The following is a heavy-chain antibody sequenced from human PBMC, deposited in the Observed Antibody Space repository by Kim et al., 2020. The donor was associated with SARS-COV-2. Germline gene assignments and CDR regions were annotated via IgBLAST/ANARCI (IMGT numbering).Heavy chain of an antibody. V-gene: IGHV3-43*01. Sequence: GGSLRLSCAASGFTFDDYTMHWVRQAPGKGLEWVSLISWDGGSTYYADSVKGRFTISRDNSKNSLYLQMNSLRTEDTALYYCAKDMNNEVYYYYGMDVWGQGTTVTVSS. CDR1: GFTFDDYT. D-gene: IGHD1-1*01. CDR3: AKDMNNEVYYYYGMDV. CDR2: ISWDGGST. J-gene: IGHJ6*02.